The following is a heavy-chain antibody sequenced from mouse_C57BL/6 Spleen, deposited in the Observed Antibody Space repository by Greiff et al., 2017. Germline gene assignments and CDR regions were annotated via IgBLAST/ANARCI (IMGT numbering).Heavy chain of an antibody. CDR2: IYPGDGDT. CDR1: GYAFSSYW. J-gene: IGHJ2*01. Sequence: QVQLKESGAELVKPGASVKISCKASGYAFSSYWMNWVKQRPGKGLEWIGQIYPGDGDTNYNGKFKGKATLTADKSSSTAYMQLSSLTSEDSAVYFCARDEDSSGPLDYWGQGTTLTVSS. V-gene: IGHV1-80*01. D-gene: IGHD3-2*02. CDR3: ARDEDSSGPLDY.